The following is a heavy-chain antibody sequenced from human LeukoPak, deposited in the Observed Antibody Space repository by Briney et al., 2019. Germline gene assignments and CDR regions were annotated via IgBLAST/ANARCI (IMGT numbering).Heavy chain of an antibody. D-gene: IGHD6-19*01. CDR2: INHSGST. J-gene: IGHJ4*02. V-gene: IGHV4-34*01. CDR1: GGSFSGYY. CDR3: ARLTNIAVADY. Sequence: PSETLSLTCAVYGGSFSGYYWSWIRQPPGKGLEWIGEINHSGSTNYNPSLKSRVTISVDTSKNQFSLKLSSVTAADTAVYYCARLTNIAVADYWGQGTLVTVSS.